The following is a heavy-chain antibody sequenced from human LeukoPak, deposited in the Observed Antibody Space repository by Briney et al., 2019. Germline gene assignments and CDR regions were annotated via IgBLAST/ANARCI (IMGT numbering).Heavy chain of an antibody. CDR1: GFTVSSNY. J-gene: IGHJ4*02. CDR2: IYSGGST. Sequence: GGSLRLSCAASGFTVSSNYMSWVRQAPGKGLEWVSVIYSGGSTYYADSVKGRFTISRDNSKNTLYLQMNSLRAEDTAVYYCARDVGYDSSGYYYGLDYWGQGTLVTVSS. CDR3: ARDVGYDSSGYYYGLDY. V-gene: IGHV3-66*02. D-gene: IGHD3-22*01.